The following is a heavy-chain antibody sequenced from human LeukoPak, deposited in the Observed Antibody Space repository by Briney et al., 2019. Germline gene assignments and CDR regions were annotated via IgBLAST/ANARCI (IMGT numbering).Heavy chain of an antibody. Sequence: KPSETLSLTCAVSGGSISSSNWWSWVRPPPGKGLEWIGEIYHSGSTNYNPSLKSRVTISVDKSKNQFSLKLSSVTAADTAVYYCARVQSGSYIYLFDYWGQGTLVTVSS. CDR3: ARVQSGSYIYLFDY. CDR1: GGSISSSNW. V-gene: IGHV4-4*02. J-gene: IGHJ4*02. CDR2: IYHSGST. D-gene: IGHD1-26*01.